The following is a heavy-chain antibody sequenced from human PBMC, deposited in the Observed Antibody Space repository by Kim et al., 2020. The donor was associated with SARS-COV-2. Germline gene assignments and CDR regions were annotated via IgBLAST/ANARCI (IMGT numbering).Heavy chain of an antibody. CDR2: ISYDGSNK. CDR3: ARDPRGGSGSLVWYYFDY. CDR1: GFTFSSYA. V-gene: IGHV3-30*04. J-gene: IGHJ4*02. D-gene: IGHD3-10*01. Sequence: GGSLRLSCAASGFTFSSYAMHWVRQAPGKGLEWVAVISYDGSNKYYADSVKGRFTISRDNSKITLYLQMNSLRAEDTAVYYCARDPRGGSGSLVWYYFDYWGQGTLVTVSS.